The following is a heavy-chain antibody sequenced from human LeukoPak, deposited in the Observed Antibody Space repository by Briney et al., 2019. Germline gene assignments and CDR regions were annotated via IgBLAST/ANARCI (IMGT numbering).Heavy chain of an antibody. V-gene: IGHV5-51*01. J-gene: IGHJ6*02. CDR2: IYPGDSDT. CDR3: ARASVPAAIDYYYYGMDV. CDR1: GYSFTSYW. D-gene: IGHD2-2*02. Sequence: GESLKISCKGSGYSFTSYWIGWVRQMPGKGLEWMGIIYPGDSDTRYSPSFQGQVTISADKSISTAYLQWSSLKASDTAMYYRARASVPAAIDYYYYGMDVWGQGTTVTVSS.